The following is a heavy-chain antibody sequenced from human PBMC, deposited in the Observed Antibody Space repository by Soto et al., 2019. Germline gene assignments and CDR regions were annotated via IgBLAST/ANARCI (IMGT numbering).Heavy chain of an antibody. Sequence: GASVKVSCKVSGYTLTELSMHWVRQAPGKGLEWMGGFDPEDGETIYAQKFQGRVTMTEDTSTDTAYMELSSLRSEDTAVYYCATGVVVPAAIGYYYHGMDVWGQGTTVTVSS. J-gene: IGHJ6*02. V-gene: IGHV1-24*01. CDR3: ATGVVVPAAIGYYYHGMDV. CDR2: FDPEDGET. CDR1: GYTLTELS. D-gene: IGHD2-2*01.